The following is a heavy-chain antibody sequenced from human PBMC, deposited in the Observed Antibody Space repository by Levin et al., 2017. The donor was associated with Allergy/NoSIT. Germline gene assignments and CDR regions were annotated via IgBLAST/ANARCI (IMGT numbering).Heavy chain of an antibody. CDR3: ARGGPTLNTGDGYNDY. D-gene: IGHD5-24*01. Sequence: GESLKISCAASAFTFSSYSMNWVRQAPGKGLEWVSFISSSSNYIYYADSVKGRFTISRDNTKNSLYLQMSSLRDEDTAVYYCARGGPTLNTGDGYNDYWGQGTLVTVSS. J-gene: IGHJ4*02. V-gene: IGHV3-21*01. CDR2: ISSSSNYI. CDR1: AFTFSSYS.